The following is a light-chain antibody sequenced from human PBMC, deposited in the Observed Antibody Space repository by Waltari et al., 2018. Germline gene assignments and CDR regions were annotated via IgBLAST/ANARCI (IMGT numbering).Light chain of an antibody. Sequence: EIVLTQSPGTLSLSPGERATLSCRASQSVSRALAWYQQKPGQAPRLLIYAASTRATGVPDRFSGIGSGTDFSLTISRLDPEDFAVYYCQHYVNLPVTFGQGTKVEI. J-gene: IGKJ1*01. V-gene: IGKV3-20*01. CDR1: QSVSRA. CDR3: QHYVNLPVT. CDR2: AAS.